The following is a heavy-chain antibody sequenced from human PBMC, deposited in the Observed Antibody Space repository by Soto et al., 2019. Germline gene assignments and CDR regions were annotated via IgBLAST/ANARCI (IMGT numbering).Heavy chain of an antibody. Sequence: EVPLVESGGGLAQRGGSLRLSCVASGFTFSTFGMTWVRQAPGKGLQWVSYISGSGNSIYDADSVKGRFTISRDNAKNSLYLQMNSLRDEDTALYYCARVEMATVPFDNWGQGTHVTVSS. CDR3: ARVEMATVPFDN. CDR2: ISGSGNSI. V-gene: IGHV3-48*02. D-gene: IGHD2-21*01. J-gene: IGHJ4*02. CDR1: GFTFSTFG.